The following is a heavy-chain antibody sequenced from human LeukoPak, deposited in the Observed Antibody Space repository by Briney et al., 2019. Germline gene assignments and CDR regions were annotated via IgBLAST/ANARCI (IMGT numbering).Heavy chain of an antibody. V-gene: IGHV4-39*07. Sequence: SETLSLTCTVSGGSISSSSHHWGWIRQPPGKGLEWIGSISNSGSTYYNPSLKSRVTISVDTSNNQFSLKLSSVTAADTAVYYCATTTIRLGYWGQGTLVTVSS. CDR3: ATTTIRLGY. J-gene: IGHJ4*02. CDR1: GGSISSSSHH. CDR2: ISNSGST. D-gene: IGHD1-26*01.